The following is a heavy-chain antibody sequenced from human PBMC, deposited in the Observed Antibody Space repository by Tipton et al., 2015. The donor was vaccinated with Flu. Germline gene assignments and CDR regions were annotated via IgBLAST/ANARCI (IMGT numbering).Heavy chain of an antibody. CDR3: ARGPRGDTAMVSLGY. CDR1: GASFSGNY. V-gene: IGHV4-34*01. D-gene: IGHD5-18*01. J-gene: IGHJ4*01. Sequence: TLSLTCAVNGASFSGNYWNWIRQPPGKGLEWIGEINPSGSTIYNPSLKGRVTISVDTSKNQFSLRLSSATAADTAVYYCARGPRGDTAMVSLGYWGPGILVTVSS. CDR2: INPSGST.